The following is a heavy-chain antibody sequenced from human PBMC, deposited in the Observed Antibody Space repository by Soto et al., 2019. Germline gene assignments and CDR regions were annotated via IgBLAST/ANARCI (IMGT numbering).Heavy chain of an antibody. Sequence: QMQLVQSGPEVKKPGTSVQVSCKASGFTFTSSAVQWVRQARGQRLEWIGWIVVGSGNTNYAQKFQERVTITRDMSTSTAYMELSSLRSEDTAVYYCAALYSSGWGDFDYWGQGTLVTVSS. V-gene: IGHV1-58*01. CDR1: GFTFTSSA. CDR2: IVVGSGNT. D-gene: IGHD6-19*01. CDR3: AALYSSGWGDFDY. J-gene: IGHJ4*02.